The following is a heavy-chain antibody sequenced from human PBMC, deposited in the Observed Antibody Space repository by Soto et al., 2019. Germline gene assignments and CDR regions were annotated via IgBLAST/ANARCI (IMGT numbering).Heavy chain of an antibody. D-gene: IGHD4-17*01. V-gene: IGHV3-7*01. CDR3: ARPLPDYGGNSH. Sequence: GGSLRLSCAASGFTFSSYWISGGRQAPGKGLEWVANIKQDGSEKYYVDSVKGRFTISRDNAKNSLYLQMNSLRAEDTAVYYCARPLPDYGGNSHWGQGTLVTVSS. CDR2: IKQDGSEK. J-gene: IGHJ4*02. CDR1: GFTFSSYW.